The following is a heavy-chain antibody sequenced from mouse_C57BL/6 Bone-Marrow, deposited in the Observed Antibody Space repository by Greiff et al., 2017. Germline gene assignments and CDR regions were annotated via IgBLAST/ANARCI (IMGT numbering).Heavy chain of an antibody. V-gene: IGHV2-2*01. CDR2: IWSGGST. Sequence: VKLVESGPGLVQPSQSLSITCTVSGFSLTSYGVHWVRQSPGKGLEWLGVIWSGGSTDYNAAFISRLSISKDNSKSQVFFKMNSLQADDTAIYYWASPGYYYGSSPWYFDVWGTGTTVTVSS. J-gene: IGHJ1*03. D-gene: IGHD1-1*01. CDR1: GFSLTSYG. CDR3: ASPGYYYGSSPWYFDV.